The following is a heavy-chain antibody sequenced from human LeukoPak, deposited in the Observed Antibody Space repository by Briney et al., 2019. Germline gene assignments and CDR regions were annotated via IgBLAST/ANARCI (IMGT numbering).Heavy chain of an antibody. V-gene: IGHV3-23*01. CDR1: GFTFSDYA. J-gene: IGHJ4*02. CDR3: ARDDGAGGPFDY. Sequence: GGSLRLSCAASGFTFSDYAMSWVRQAPGKGLEWVSAISDSGGRTYYADSVKGRFTISRDNSRNTLYLQMNGLRAEDTAVYYCARDDGAGGPFDYWGQGTLVTVSS. D-gene: IGHD3-16*01. CDR2: ISDSGGRT.